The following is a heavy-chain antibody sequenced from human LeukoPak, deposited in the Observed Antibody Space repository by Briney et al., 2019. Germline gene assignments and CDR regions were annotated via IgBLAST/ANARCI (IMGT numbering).Heavy chain of an antibody. CDR3: ARDRTLGYCSSTSCHTPRYYGMDV. V-gene: IGHV4-34*01. D-gene: IGHD2-2*02. Sequence: SETLSLTCAVYGGSFSGYYWSWIRQPPGKGLEWIGEINHSGSTNYNPSLKSRVTISVDTSKNQFSLKLSSVTAAVTAVYYCARDRTLGYCSSTSCHTPRYYGMDVWGQGTTVTVSS. CDR1: GGSFSGYY. J-gene: IGHJ6*02. CDR2: INHSGST.